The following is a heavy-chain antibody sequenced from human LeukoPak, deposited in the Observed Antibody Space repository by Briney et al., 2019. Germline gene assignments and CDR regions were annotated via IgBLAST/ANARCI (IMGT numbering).Heavy chain of an antibody. CDR1: GFTFDDYA. V-gene: IGHV3-9*01. J-gene: IGHJ4*02. CDR2: ISWNSGSM. D-gene: IGHD6-19*01. Sequence: GGSLRLSCAASGFTFDDYAMHWVRRAPGKGLEWVSGISWNSGSMGYADSVKGRFTISRDNAKNSLYLQMNSLRAEDTALYYCAKDIGRGYSSGPGNWGQGTLVTVSS. CDR3: AKDIGRGYSSGPGN.